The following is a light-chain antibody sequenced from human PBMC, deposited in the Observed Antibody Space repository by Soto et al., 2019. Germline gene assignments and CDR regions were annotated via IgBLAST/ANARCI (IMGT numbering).Light chain of an antibody. J-gene: IGKJ4*01. Sequence: EIVLTQAPATMSLSPGERATLSCRASPSVSRPLAWYQQKPGQAPMLLIYDASNRATGIPARFSGSGSGTDFTLTISSLEPEDFAVYYCQQRNNWPPVTFGGGTKVEIK. CDR3: QQRNNWPPVT. CDR1: PSVSRP. V-gene: IGKV3-11*01. CDR2: DAS.